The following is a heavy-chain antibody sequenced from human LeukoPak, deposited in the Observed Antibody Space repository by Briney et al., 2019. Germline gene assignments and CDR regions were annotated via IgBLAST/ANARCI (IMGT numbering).Heavy chain of an antibody. V-gene: IGHV3-9*01. Sequence: PGRSLRLSCAASGFTFDDYAMHWVRQAPGKGLEWVPGISWNSGSIGYADSVKGRFTISRDNAKNSLYLQMNSLRAEDTALYYCAKADRLRGYDYWGQGTLVTVSS. J-gene: IGHJ4*02. CDR3: AKADRLRGYDY. CDR1: GFTFDDYA. CDR2: ISWNSGSI. D-gene: IGHD5-12*01.